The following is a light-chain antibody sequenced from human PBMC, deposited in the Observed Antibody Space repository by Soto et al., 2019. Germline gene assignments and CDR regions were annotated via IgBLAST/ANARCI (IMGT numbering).Light chain of an antibody. Sequence: IVMTQSPDSLAVSLGQRATINCKSSQSVFYSSNSKNYLAWYQQKPGQPPKLLIYWASARESGVPDRFSGSGSWTDFTLTISSLQAEDVAVYFCQQYFSSPPTFAGGTKVEIK. J-gene: IGKJ4*01. V-gene: IGKV4-1*01. CDR3: QQYFSSPPT. CDR1: QSVFYSSNSKNY. CDR2: WAS.